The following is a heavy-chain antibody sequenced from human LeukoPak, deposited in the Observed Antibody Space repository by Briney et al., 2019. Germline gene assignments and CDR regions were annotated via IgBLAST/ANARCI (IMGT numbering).Heavy chain of an antibody. V-gene: IGHV1-18*01. J-gene: IGHJ4*02. CDR1: GYIFSNYG. CDR3: ARGELYGSGSHTPFDY. Sequence: ASVKVSCKASGYIFSNYGITWVRQAPGQGLEWMGWISGYNGIANYAQKLQGRVTMTTDTSTSTAYMELRSLRSDDTAVYYCARGELYGSGSHTPFDYWGQGTLVTVSS. D-gene: IGHD3-10*01. CDR2: ISGYNGIA.